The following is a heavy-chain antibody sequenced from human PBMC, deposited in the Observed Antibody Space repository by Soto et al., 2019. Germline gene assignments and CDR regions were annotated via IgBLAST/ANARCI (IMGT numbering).Heavy chain of an antibody. D-gene: IGHD4-17*01. CDR1: GFSLNTSGVG. CDR3: AHSFYGDYVEWKHRNWFDP. Sequence: QITLKESGPTLVRPTQTLTLTCTFSGFSLNTSGVGVGWIRQPPGKALEWLALIYWADDKRYSPSLKTRLTITNDTSKNQVVLTMTNMDPVDTATYYCAHSFYGDYVEWKHRNWFDPWGQGTLVTVSS. CDR2: IYWADDK. V-gene: IGHV2-5*02. J-gene: IGHJ5*02.